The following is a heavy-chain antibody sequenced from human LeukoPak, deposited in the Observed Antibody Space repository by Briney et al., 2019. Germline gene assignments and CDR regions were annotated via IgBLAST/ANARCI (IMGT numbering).Heavy chain of an antibody. D-gene: IGHD3-3*02. CDR2: IKEDGSEK. J-gene: IGHJ4*02. Sequence: GGSLRLSCAVSGFTLSKLWRKWVSQAPGKGLEWVANIKEDGSEKYYVDSVKGRFTISRDNAKNSLYLQMDSLRAEDTAVYYCARDSQHLNFDHWGQGTLVTVSS. CDR3: ARDSQHLNFDH. CDR1: GFTLSKLW. V-gene: IGHV3-7*04.